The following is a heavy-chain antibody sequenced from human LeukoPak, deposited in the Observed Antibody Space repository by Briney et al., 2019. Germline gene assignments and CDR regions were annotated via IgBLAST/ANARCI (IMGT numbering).Heavy chain of an antibody. CDR1: GGSISSSSYY. Sequence: PSETLSLTCTVSGGSISSSSYYWGWIRQPPGKGLEWIGSIYYSGSTYYNPSLKSRVTISVDTSKNQFSLKLSSVTAADTAVYYCARDRGYSRGDYWGQGTLVTVSS. CDR2: IYYSGST. D-gene: IGHD2-15*01. CDR3: ARDRGYSRGDY. V-gene: IGHV4-39*07. J-gene: IGHJ4*02.